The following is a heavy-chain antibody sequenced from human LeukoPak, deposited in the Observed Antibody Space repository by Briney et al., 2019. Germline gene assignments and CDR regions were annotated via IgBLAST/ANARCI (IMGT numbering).Heavy chain of an antibody. CDR2: ISSSSTYI. V-gene: IGHV3-21*01. J-gene: IGHJ3*02. Sequence: GGSLRLPCAASGFTFSSYSMNWVRQAPGKGLEWVSSISSSSTYIYYADSVKGRFTISRDNAKNSLYLQMNSLRAEDTAVYYCARDRSRGLLDAFDIWGQGTMVTVSS. D-gene: IGHD3-10*01. CDR1: GFTFSSYS. CDR3: ARDRSRGLLDAFDI.